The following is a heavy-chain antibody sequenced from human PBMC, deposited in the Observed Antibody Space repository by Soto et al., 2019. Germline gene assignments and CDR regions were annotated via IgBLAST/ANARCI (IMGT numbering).Heavy chain of an antibody. CDR2: ISAYNGNT. D-gene: IGHD5-12*01. CDR1: GYTSTSYG. Sequence: ASVKVSCKASGYTSTSYGISWVRQAPGQGLEWMGWISAYNGNTNYAQKLQGRVTMTTDTSTSTAYMELRSLRSDDTAVYYCARDREMATIWSDWFDPWGQGTLVTVSS. V-gene: IGHV1-18*01. J-gene: IGHJ5*02. CDR3: ARDREMATIWSDWFDP.